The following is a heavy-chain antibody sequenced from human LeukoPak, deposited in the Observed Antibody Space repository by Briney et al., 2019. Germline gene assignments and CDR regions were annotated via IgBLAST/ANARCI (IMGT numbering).Heavy chain of an antibody. CDR1: GFTFSSYG. CDR3: AKDPCGGDCPPRGYFQH. CDR2: ISYDGSNK. Sequence: QPGRSLRLSCAASGFTFSSYGMHWVRQAPGKGLEWVAVISYDGSNKYYADSVKGRFTISRDNSKNTLYLQVNSLRAEDTAVYYCAKDPCGGDCPPRGYFQHWGQGTLVTVSS. J-gene: IGHJ1*01. V-gene: IGHV3-30*18. D-gene: IGHD2-21*02.